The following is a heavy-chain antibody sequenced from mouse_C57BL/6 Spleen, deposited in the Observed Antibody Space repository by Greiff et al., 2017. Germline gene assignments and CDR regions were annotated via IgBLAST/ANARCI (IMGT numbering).Heavy chain of an antibody. J-gene: IGHJ2*01. CDR2: IYPGSGST. Sequence: QVQLKESGAELVKPGASVKMSCKASGYTFTSYWITWVKQRPGQGLEWIGDIYPGSGSTNYNEKFKSKATLTVDTSSSTAYMQLSSLTSEDSAVYYCARSWDSSAYFDYWGQGTTLTVSS. CDR3: ARSWDSSAYFDY. D-gene: IGHD3-2*02. CDR1: GYTFTSYW. V-gene: IGHV1-55*01.